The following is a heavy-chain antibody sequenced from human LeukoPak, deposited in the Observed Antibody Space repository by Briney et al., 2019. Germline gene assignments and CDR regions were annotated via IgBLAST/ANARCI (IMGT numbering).Heavy chain of an antibody. CDR1: GFTFSSYA. D-gene: IGHD5-18*01. J-gene: IGHJ4*02. CDR2: ISYDGSNK. CDR3: ARGPLPVDTAMVTVDY. Sequence: GSLRLSCAASGFTFSSYAMHWVRQAPGKGLEWVAVISYDGSNKYYADSVKGRFTISRDNSKNTLYLQMNSLRAEDTAVYYCARGPLPVDTAMVTVDYWGQGTLVTVSS. V-gene: IGHV3-30*04.